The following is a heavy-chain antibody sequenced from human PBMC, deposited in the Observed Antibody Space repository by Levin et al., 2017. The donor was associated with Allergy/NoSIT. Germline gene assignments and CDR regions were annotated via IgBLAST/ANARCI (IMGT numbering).Heavy chain of an antibody. V-gene: IGHV4-39*01. J-gene: IGHJ5*02. CDR3: ARQESIAAAGTNNWFDP. D-gene: IGHD6-13*01. CDR1: GGSISSSSYY. CDR2: IYYSGST. Sequence: SCTVSGGSISSSSYYWGWIRQPPGKGLEWIGSIYYSGSTYYNPSLKSRVTISVDTSKNQFSLKLSSVTAADTAVYYCARQESIAAAGTNNWFDPWGQGTLVTVSS.